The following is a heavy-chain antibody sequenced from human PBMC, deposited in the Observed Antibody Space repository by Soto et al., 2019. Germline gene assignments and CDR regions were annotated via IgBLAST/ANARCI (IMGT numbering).Heavy chain of an antibody. CDR1: GLALSSYS. CDR3: AKAAAGWDAFDI. D-gene: IGHD6-13*01. J-gene: IGHJ3*02. V-gene: IGHV3-21*01. Sequence: GGSRLLSCSASGLALSSYSMNWVRQAPGKGLEWVSSISSSSSYIYYADSVKGRFTISRDNAKNSLYLQMNSLRAEDTAVYYCAKAAAGWDAFDIWGQGTMVTVSS. CDR2: ISSSSSYI.